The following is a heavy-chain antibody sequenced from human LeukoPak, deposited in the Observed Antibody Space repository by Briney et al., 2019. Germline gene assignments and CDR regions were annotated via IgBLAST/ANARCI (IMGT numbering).Heavy chain of an antibody. D-gene: IGHD5-18*01. Sequence: SVKVSCKASGGTFSSYAISWVRQAPGQGLEWMGRIIPILGIANYAQKFQGRVTITADKSTSTAYMELSSLRSEDTAVYYCARDAPRGYALDYWGQGTLVTVSS. CDR1: GGTFSSYA. CDR2: IIPILGIA. V-gene: IGHV1-69*04. J-gene: IGHJ4*02. CDR3: ARDAPRGYALDY.